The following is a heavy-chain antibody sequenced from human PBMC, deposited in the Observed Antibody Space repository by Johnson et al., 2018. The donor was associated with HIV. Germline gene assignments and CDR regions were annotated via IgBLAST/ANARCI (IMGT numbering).Heavy chain of an antibody. J-gene: IGHJ3*02. CDR2: ISWNSDTL. D-gene: IGHD3-9*01. Sequence: EVQLVESGGGLVQPGGSLRLSCGASGFSVSNTYMNWVRQAPGKGLEWVSGISWNSDTLVYADSVKGRFTISRDNSKNTLYLQMGSLITEDMAVYYCATGGSIGYFDWLSNFDIWGQGTMVTVSS. CDR1: GFSVSNTY. CDR3: ATGGSIGYFDWLSNFDI. V-gene: IGHV3-64*07.